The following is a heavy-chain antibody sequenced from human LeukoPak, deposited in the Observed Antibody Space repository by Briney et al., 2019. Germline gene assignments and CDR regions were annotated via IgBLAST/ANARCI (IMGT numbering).Heavy chain of an antibody. CDR3: GTVGMTSIWSYLRFDP. D-gene: IGHD1-26*01. Sequence: PGGSLRLSCSASGFTFSTNSMHWVRQAPGKGLEFVSAITSNGGSTYYADSVKGRFTISRDNSKNTLYLQMSSLRAEDTAVYYCGTVGMTSIWSYLRFDPRGQGTLVSVSS. V-gene: IGHV3-64D*08. CDR2: ITSNGGST. J-gene: IGHJ5*02. CDR1: GFTFSTNS.